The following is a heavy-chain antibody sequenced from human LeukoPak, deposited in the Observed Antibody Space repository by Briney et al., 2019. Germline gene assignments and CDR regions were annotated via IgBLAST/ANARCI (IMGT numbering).Heavy chain of an antibody. Sequence: GSLRLSCAASGFTFSSSAMSWVRQAPGKGLEWVSAISGVGVNTYYADSVKGRFTISRDNSKNTLYLQINSLRAEDTAVYYCAKGFKQSGNSAARPDFWGQGTLVTVSS. D-gene: IGHD4-23*01. J-gene: IGHJ4*02. V-gene: IGHV3-23*01. CDR3: AKGFKQSGNSAARPDF. CDR2: ISGVGVNT. CDR1: GFTFSSSA.